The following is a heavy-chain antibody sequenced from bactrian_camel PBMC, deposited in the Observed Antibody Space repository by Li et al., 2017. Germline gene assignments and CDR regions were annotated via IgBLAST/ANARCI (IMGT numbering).Heavy chain of an antibody. V-gene: IGHV3-2*01. CDR2: VYTRSGGT. CDR3: ARVRGVVAVGFVDY. J-gene: IGHJ4*01. Sequence: HVQLVESGGGLVQPGGSLRLSCAASGFTSSNFYLNWVRQAPGKGLEWVSVVYTRSGGTYYADSVKGRFTASRDNAQNTVYLQMNSLKPDDTAVYSCARVRGVVAVGFVDYWGQGTQVTVS. D-gene: IGHD6*01. CDR1: GFTSSNFY.